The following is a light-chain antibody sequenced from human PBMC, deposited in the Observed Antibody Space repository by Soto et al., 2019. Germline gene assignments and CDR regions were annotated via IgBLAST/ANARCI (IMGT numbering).Light chain of an antibody. CDR1: QTVKNY. CDR3: QQYNTFPS. CDR2: TAS. Sequence: DIQTTQSPSTLSVSVGDRVSITCRASQTVKNYLAWYQQKPGKAPNLLIYTASSLKSGVPSRFSGSGSGTEFTLTISSLQPEDFATYYCQQYNTFPSFGQGTKVDIK. J-gene: IGKJ1*01. V-gene: IGKV1-5*03.